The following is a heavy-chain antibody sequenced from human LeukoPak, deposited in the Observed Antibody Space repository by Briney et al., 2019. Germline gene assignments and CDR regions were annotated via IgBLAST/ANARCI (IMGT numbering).Heavy chain of an antibody. V-gene: IGHV3-49*04. D-gene: IGHD3-10*01. Sequence: AGGSLRLSCTTSGFTFGDYAMSWVRQAPGKGLEWVGFIRSKAYGGTTEYAASVKGRFTISRDDSKSIAYLQMNSLKTEDTAVYYCTSSFWQLSFFHYWGQGTLVTVSS. J-gene: IGHJ4*02. CDR2: IRSKAYGGTT. CDR3: TSSFWQLSFFHY. CDR1: GFTFGDYA.